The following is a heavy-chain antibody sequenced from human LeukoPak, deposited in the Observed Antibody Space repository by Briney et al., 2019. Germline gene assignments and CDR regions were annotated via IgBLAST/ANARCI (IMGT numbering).Heavy chain of an antibody. J-gene: IGHJ3*02. V-gene: IGHV4-38-2*01. CDR3: AKSNGFGLVDI. D-gene: IGHD2-2*01. CDR2: IYHSGRT. CDR1: GYSLSSGYY. Sequence: SQTLSLTCPVSGYSLSSGYYWGGSRPPPGKGGGGIGSIYHSGRTYYKRSIKRRVTISIDTSRNQFCLKVNSVTAADTAVYYCAKSNGFGLVDIWGQGTMVTVSS.